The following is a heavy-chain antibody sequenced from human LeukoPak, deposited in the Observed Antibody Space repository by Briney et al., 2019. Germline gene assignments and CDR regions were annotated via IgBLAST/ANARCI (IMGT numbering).Heavy chain of an antibody. CDR1: GFTFSSYS. CDR3: AKATHRLRYFDWQTWFDY. CDR2: ISSRSSYI. D-gene: IGHD3-9*01. Sequence: GGSLRLSCAASGFTFSSYSMNWVRQAPGKGLEWVSSISSRSSYIYSADSVKGRFTISRDNAKNSLYLRMNSLRAEDTALYYCAKATHRLRYFDWQTWFDYWGQGTLVTVSS. J-gene: IGHJ4*02. V-gene: IGHV3-21*04.